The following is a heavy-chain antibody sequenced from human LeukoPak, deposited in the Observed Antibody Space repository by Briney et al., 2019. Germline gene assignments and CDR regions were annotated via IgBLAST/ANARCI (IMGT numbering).Heavy chain of an antibody. Sequence: SGTPSLTCTVSGGSISGYFWTWIRQPPGKGLEWIGYIYYSGSTNYNPSLKSRVTISVDTSKNQFSLRLSSVTAADTAVYYCARYRGPVDDFDYWGQGTLVTVSS. D-gene: IGHD2-21*01. J-gene: IGHJ4*02. CDR2: IYYSGST. V-gene: IGHV4-59*08. CDR1: GGSISGYF. CDR3: ARYRGPVDDFDY.